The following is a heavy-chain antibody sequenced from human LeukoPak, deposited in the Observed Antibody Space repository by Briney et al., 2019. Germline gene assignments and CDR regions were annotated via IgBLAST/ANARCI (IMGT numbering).Heavy chain of an antibody. Sequence: ASVKVSCKASVYTFTNYAISWVRQAPGQGLEWMGLINGYNGNTNYAEKLQGRVTMTTDTSTGTVYMELGSLRSDDSAVYYCARMRDSNAGNYFDFWGQGTLVTVSS. CDR2: INGYNGNT. D-gene: IGHD3-10*01. V-gene: IGHV1-18*01. CDR1: VYTFTNYA. CDR3: ARMRDSNAGNYFDF. J-gene: IGHJ4*02.